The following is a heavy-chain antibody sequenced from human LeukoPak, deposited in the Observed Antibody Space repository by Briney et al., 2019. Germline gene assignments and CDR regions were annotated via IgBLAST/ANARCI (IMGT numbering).Heavy chain of an antibody. CDR1: GFTFSGSA. CDR3: TSPHGGGDY. J-gene: IGHJ4*02. D-gene: IGHD3-10*01. CDR2: IRSKANSYAT. V-gene: IGHV3-73*01. Sequence: GGSLRLSCAASGFTFSGSAMHWVRQASGKGLDWVGRIRSKANSYATAYAASVKGRFTISIDDSKNTAYLQMNSLKTEDTAVYYCTSPHGGGDYWGQGTLVTVSS.